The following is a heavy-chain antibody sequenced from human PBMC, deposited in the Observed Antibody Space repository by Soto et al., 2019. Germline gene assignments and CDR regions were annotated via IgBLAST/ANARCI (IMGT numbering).Heavy chain of an antibody. J-gene: IGHJ6*02. CDR2: INPNGGAT. D-gene: IGHD1-26*01. CDR3: ARVWVGASIDGMDV. CDR1: GYTFTGYY. Sequence: ASVKVSCKASGYTFTGYYMYWVRQAPGQGLEWMGRINPNGGATNYAQKFQGRVTMTRDTSIKTAYMELSGLKSDDTAVYYCARVWVGASIDGMDVWGLGTTVTVSS. V-gene: IGHV1-2*06.